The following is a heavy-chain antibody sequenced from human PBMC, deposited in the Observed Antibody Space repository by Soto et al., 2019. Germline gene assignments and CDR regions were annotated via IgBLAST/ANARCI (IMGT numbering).Heavy chain of an antibody. Sequence: EVQLVQSGAEVKKPGESLRISCKGSGYSFTSYWISWVRQMPGKGLEWMGRIDPSDSYTNYSPSFQGHVTISADKSISTAYLQWSSLKASDTAMYYCARGSSSSFNRWEAAEYFQHWGQGTLVTVSS. CDR1: GYSFTSYW. J-gene: IGHJ1*01. CDR2: IDPSDSYT. D-gene: IGHD6-6*01. CDR3: ARGSSSSFNRWEAAEYFQH. V-gene: IGHV5-10-1*03.